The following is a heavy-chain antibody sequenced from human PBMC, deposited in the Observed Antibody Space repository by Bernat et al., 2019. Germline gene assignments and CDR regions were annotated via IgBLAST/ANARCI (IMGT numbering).Heavy chain of an antibody. CDR2: ISSSSSYI. Sequence: EVQLLESGGGLVQPGGSLRLSCRASGFTFSSYSMNWVRQAPGKGLEWVSSISSSSSYIYYADSVKGRFTISRDNAKNSLYLQMNSLRAEDTAVYYCARDSDNSIDYWGQGTLVTVSS. D-gene: IGHD2/OR15-2a*01. CDR3: ARDSDNSIDY. J-gene: IGHJ4*02. V-gene: IGHV3-21*01. CDR1: GFTFSSYS.